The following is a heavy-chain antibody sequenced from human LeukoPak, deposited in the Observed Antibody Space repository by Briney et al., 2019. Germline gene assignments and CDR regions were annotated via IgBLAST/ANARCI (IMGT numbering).Heavy chain of an antibody. CDR2: ISGSGGST. D-gene: IGHD3-22*01. J-gene: IGHJ4*02. CDR3: AKGRRITMIVVVITFFDY. CDR1: GFTFTSYT. Sequence: GGSLRLSCAASGFTFTSYTMNWVRQAPGKGLEWVSAISGSGGSTYYADSVKGRFTISRDNSKNTLYLQMNSLRAEDTAVYYCAKGRRITMIVVVITFFDYWGQGTLVTVSS. V-gene: IGHV3-23*01.